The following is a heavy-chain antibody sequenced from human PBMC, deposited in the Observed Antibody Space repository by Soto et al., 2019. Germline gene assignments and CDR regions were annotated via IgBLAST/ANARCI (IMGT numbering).Heavy chain of an antibody. Sequence: PGGSLRLSCAASGFTFSSYAMHWVRQAPGKGLEWVAVITYDGRNKYYADSVKGRFTISRDNSKNTLYLQMNSLRAEDTAVYYCAREVDGMDVWGQGTTVTVSS. J-gene: IGHJ6*02. CDR2: ITYDGRNK. CDR3: AREVDGMDV. V-gene: IGHV3-30*04. D-gene: IGHD2-15*01. CDR1: GFTFSSYA.